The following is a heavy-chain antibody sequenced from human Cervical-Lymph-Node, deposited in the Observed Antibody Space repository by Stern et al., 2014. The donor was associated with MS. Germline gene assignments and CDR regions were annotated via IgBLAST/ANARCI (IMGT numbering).Heavy chain of an antibody. CDR1: GFTFSSYG. J-gene: IGHJ6*02. D-gene: IGHD6-13*01. CDR2: IWYDGSNK. CDR3: ARSSSPSPYYYYGMDV. Sequence: VQLVESGGGVVQPGRSLRLSCAASGFTFSSYGMHWVRQAPGTGLEWVAVIWYDGSNKYYADSVKGLFTISRDNSKNTLYLQMNSLRAEDTAVYYCARSSSPSPYYYYGMDVWGQGTTVTVSS. V-gene: IGHV3-33*01.